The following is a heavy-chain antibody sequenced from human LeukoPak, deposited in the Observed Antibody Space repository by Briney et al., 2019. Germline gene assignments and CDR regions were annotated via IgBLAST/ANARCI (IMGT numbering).Heavy chain of an antibody. D-gene: IGHD3-22*01. CDR1: GGSISSGSYY. CDR3: ARDRYYYASSGYSQLFDY. CDR2: IYTSGST. Sequence: PSETLSLTCTVSGGSISSGSYYWSWIRQPAGKGLEWIGRIYTSGSTNYNPSLKSRVTMSVDTSKNQFSLKLSSVTAADTAVYYCARDRYYYASSGYSQLFDYWGQGTLVTVSS. J-gene: IGHJ4*02. V-gene: IGHV4-61*02.